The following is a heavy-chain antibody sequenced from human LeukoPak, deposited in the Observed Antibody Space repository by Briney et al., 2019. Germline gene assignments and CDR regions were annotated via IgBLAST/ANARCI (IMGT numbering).Heavy chain of an antibody. J-gene: IGHJ5*02. Sequence: SETVSLICSVSCLPHSRYYWSCLRQPPGKGLEGIGYIYYSGSTNYHPSLQSRVTIAVGTSKNQFSPKLSSVTAADTAVYYCARFAPYYDFWSNWFDPWGQGTLVTVSS. CDR1: CLPHSRYY. D-gene: IGHD3-3*01. V-gene: IGHV4-59*01. CDR3: ARFAPYYDFWSNWFDP. CDR2: IYYSGST.